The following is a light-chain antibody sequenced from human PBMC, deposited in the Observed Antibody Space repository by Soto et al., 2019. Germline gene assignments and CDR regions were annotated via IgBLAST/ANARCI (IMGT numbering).Light chain of an antibody. Sequence: QSVLTQPASGSGSPGQSITISCSGTSSDVGGYNFVSWYQQHPGKAPKLMIYEVSNRPSGVSNRFSGSKSGNTASLTISGLQAEDEADYYCASYTDTNTLDVFGTGTKVTVL. CDR2: EVS. J-gene: IGLJ1*01. CDR3: ASYTDTNTLDV. V-gene: IGLV2-14*01. CDR1: SSDVGGYNF.